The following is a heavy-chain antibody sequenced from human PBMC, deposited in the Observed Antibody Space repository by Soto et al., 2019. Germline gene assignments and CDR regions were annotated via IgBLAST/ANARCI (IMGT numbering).Heavy chain of an antibody. CDR3: AKDGDLYSGYSDH. Sequence: GGSLRLSCAASGFTFSSYAMSWVRQAPGKGLEWVSAISGSGGSTYYADSVKGRFTISRENSKNTLYLQMDSLRAEDTAVYYCAKDGDLYSGYSDHWGQGTLVTVSS. V-gene: IGHV3-23*01. J-gene: IGHJ4*02. CDR1: GFTFSSYA. D-gene: IGHD5-12*01. CDR2: ISGSGGST.